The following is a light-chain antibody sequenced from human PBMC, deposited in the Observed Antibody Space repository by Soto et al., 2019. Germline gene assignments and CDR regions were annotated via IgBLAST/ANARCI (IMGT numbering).Light chain of an antibody. J-gene: IGKJ1*01. CDR1: QSISNH. Sequence: EIQMTPSPSSLSASVECICIITCRSSQSISNHLNWYQQKPGKAPKLLIFAASSLQSGVPSRFSGSRSGPDFTLTISSLQPEDFETYYCQQSYSSPQTFGQGTKVDIK. V-gene: IGKV1-39*01. CDR3: QQSYSSPQT. CDR2: AAS.